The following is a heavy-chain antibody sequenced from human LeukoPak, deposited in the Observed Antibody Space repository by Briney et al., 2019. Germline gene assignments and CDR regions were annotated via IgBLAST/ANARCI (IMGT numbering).Heavy chain of an antibody. D-gene: IGHD4-17*01. CDR2: ISSSGSTI. CDR1: RFTFNNYE. J-gene: IGHJ4*02. V-gene: IGHV3-48*03. CDR3: AGDGDYHTEEFDY. Sequence: GGSLRLSCAASRFTFNNYEMNWVRQAPGKGLEWVSYISSSGSTIYYADSVKGRFTISRDNAKNSLYLQMNSLRAEDTAVYYCAGDGDYHTEEFDYWGQGTLVTVSS.